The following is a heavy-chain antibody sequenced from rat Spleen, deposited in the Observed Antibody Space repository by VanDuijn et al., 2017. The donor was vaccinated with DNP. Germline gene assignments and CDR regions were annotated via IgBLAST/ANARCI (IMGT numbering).Heavy chain of an antibody. CDR2: ISPSGGST. D-gene: IGHD1-12*03. V-gene: IGHV5-19*01. Sequence: QAPTKGLEWVAAISPSGGSTYYRDSVKGRFTVSRDNTKSTLSLQMDSLRSEDTATYYCAYYHDGYHWGQGIMVTVAS. J-gene: IGHJ2*01. CDR3: AYYHDGYH.